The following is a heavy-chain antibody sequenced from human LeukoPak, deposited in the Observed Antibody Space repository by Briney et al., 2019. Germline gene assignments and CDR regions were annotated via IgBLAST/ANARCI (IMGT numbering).Heavy chain of an antibody. V-gene: IGHV5-51*01. Sequence: GEPLKISCKASGYSFTSYWIGWVRQMPGKGPEWMGIIYPGDSDTRYSPSFQGQVTISADKSISTAYPQSSSLKASDTAMYYCARSDYDYPSFDYWGQGTLVTVSS. J-gene: IGHJ4*02. CDR3: ARSDYDYPSFDY. CDR2: IYPGDSDT. D-gene: IGHD3-22*01. CDR1: GYSFTSYW.